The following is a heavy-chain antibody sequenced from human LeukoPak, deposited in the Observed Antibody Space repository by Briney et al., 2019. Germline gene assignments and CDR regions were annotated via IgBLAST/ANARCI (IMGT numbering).Heavy chain of an antibody. CDR3: ATDTPYSSSWYP. D-gene: IGHD6-13*01. CDR2: FDPGDGET. J-gene: IGHJ5*02. CDR1: GYTLTELS. V-gene: IGHV1-24*01. Sequence: ASVKVSCKVSGYTLTELSMHWVRQAPGKGLEWMGGFDPGDGETIYAQKFQGRVTMTEDTSTDTAYVELSSLRSEDTAVYYCATDTPYSSSWYPWGQGTLVTVSS.